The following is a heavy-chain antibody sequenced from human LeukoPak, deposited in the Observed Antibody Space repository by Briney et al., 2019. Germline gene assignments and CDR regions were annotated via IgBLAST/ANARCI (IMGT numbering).Heavy chain of an antibody. V-gene: IGHV1-18*01. CDR3: ARGFAAVAGTDFDY. Sequence: QKLQGRVTMTTDTSTSTAYMELRSLRSDDTAVYYCARGFAAVAGTDFDYWGQGTLVTVSS. D-gene: IGHD6-19*01. J-gene: IGHJ4*02.